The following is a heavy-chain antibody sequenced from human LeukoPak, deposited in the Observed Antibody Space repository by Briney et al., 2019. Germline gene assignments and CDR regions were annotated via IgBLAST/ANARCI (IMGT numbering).Heavy chain of an antibody. CDR3: AKDRAGYSSSWLFDY. Sequence: GGPLRLSCAASGFTFSSYGMHWVRQAPGKGLEWVAFIRNDGSNKYYADSVKGRFTISRDNSKNTLYLQMNSLRAEDTAVYYCAKDRAGYSSSWLFDYWGQGTLVTVSS. J-gene: IGHJ4*02. CDR2: IRNDGSNK. V-gene: IGHV3-30*02. D-gene: IGHD6-13*01. CDR1: GFTFSSYG.